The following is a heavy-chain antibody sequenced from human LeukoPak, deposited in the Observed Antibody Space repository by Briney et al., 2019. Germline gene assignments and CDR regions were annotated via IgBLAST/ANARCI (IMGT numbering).Heavy chain of an antibody. CDR2: ISYDGSNK. J-gene: IGHJ4*02. CDR1: GFTFSSYG. CDR3: TKDRMATIIGEFDY. D-gene: IGHD5-24*01. V-gene: IGHV3-30*18. Sequence: GGSLRLSRAASGFTFSSYGMHWVRQAPGKGLEWVAVISYDGSNKYYADSVKGRFTISRDNSKNTLYLQMNSLRAEDTAVYYCTKDRMATIIGEFDYWGQGTLVTVSS.